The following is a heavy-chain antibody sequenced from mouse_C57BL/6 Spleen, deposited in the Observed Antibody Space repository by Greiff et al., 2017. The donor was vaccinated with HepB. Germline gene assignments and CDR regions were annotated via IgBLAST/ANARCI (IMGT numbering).Heavy chain of an antibody. D-gene: IGHD2-4*01. V-gene: IGHV1-54*01. CDR1: GYAFTNYL. CDR2: INPGSGGT. J-gene: IGHJ3*01. CDR3: AREGRLRALFAY. Sequence: VQLQQSGAELVRPGTSVKVSCKASGYAFTNYLIEWVKQRPGQGLEWIGVINPGSGGTKYNEKFKGKATMTADKSSSTAYMQLSSLTSEDSAVYFCAREGRLRALFAYWGQGTLFTVSA.